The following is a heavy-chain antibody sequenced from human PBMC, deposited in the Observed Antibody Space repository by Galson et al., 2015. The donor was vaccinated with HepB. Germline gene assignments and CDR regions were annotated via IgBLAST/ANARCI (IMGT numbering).Heavy chain of an antibody. J-gene: IGHJ6*02. D-gene: IGHD2-21*02. V-gene: IGHV3-53*04. CDR3: TRERVEWFGYGGDSYPGYYYYAMDV. CDR2: IYSGGST. Sequence: SLRLSCAASGFSVSSNYMRWVRQAPGKGLEWVSVIYSGGSTYYADSVKGRFTISRHDSKNTLYLQMNSLRAEDTALYYCTRERVEWFGYGGDSYPGYYYYAMDVWGQGTTVTVSS. CDR1: GFSVSSNY.